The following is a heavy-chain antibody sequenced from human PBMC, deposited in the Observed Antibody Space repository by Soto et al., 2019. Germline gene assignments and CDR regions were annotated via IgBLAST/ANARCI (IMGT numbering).Heavy chain of an antibody. Sequence: QVQLVESGGGVVQPGRSLRLSCAASGFTFSSYAMHWVRQAPGKGLEWVAVISYDGSNKYYADSVKGRFTISRDNSKNTRYLQMNSLRAEDTAVHYCARALGYAFDYWGQGTLVTVSS. CDR2: ISYDGSNK. CDR1: GFTFSSYA. J-gene: IGHJ4*02. CDR3: ARALGYAFDY. V-gene: IGHV3-30-3*01. D-gene: IGHD5-18*01.